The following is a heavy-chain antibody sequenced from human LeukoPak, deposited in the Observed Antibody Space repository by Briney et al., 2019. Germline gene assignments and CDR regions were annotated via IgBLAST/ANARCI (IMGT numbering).Heavy chain of an antibody. CDR1: GYTFTSYG. J-gene: IGHJ4*02. CDR3: ARGYGDFRVEGRYFHS. V-gene: IGHV1-18*01. Sequence: SVKVSCKASGYTFTSYGIAWVRQVPGQGLEWMGWINAYDGNTKHAQTLQGRVTMTTDTSTSTAYMELRSLRSDDTAVYYCARGYGDFRVEGRYFHSWGQGTLVTVSS. D-gene: IGHD4-17*01. CDR2: INAYDGNT.